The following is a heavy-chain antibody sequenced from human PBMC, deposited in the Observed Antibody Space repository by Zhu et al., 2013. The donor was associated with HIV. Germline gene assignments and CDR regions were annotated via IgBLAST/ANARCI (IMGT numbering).Heavy chain of an antibody. CDR1: GGSISSYY. V-gene: IGHV4-59*01. Sequence: QVQLQESGPGLVKPSETLSLTCTVSGGSISSYYWSWIRQPPGKGLEWIGYISYSGSTNYNPSLKSRVTLSVDTSKNQFSLRLSSVTAADTAVYYCARSEDCSGGDCYLPYWGQGPWSPSPQ. D-gene: IGHD2-21*02. J-gene: IGHJ4*02. CDR2: ISYSGST. CDR3: ARSEDCSGGDCYLPY.